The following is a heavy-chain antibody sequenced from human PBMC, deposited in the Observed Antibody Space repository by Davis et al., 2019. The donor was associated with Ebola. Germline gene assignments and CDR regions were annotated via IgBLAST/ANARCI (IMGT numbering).Heavy chain of an antibody. D-gene: IGHD3-9*01. V-gene: IGHV1-69*13. CDR3: ASSGGGLRYFDWSLDY. CDR2: IIPIFGTA. Sequence: SVKVSCKASGGTFSSYAISWVRQAPGQGLEWMGGIIPIFGTANYAQKFQGRVTITADESTSTAYMELSSLRSDDTAVYYCASSGGGLRYFDWSLDYWGQGTLVTVSS. CDR1: GGTFSSYA. J-gene: IGHJ4*02.